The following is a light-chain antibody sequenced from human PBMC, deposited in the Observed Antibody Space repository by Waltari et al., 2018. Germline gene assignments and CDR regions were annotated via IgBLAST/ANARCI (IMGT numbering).Light chain of an antibody. CDR2: LAS. Sequence: DIQMTQSPSTLSASVGERVTIPCRASQSVSRWLAWYQQKPGKAPKFLIYLASTLESGVPSRFSGSGSGTEFTLTISSLQPDDFATYYCQQYSTSSLYTFGQGTKLEI. J-gene: IGKJ2*01. CDR3: QQYSTSSLYT. CDR1: QSVSRW. V-gene: IGKV1-5*03.